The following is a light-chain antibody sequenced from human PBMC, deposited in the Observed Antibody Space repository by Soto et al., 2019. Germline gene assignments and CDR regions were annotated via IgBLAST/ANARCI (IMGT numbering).Light chain of an antibody. J-gene: IGKJ5*01. Sequence: TPSPPTPPFSPRGKGTPPPRASQSVSSKLAWYQQKPGQAPRLLTHGASSRATGIPDRFSGSGSGTDFTLTVSRLEPEDFAVYYCQQFSSSPITFGQGRRLEIK. V-gene: IGKV3-20*01. CDR2: GAS. CDR3: QQFSSSPIT. CDR1: QSVSSK.